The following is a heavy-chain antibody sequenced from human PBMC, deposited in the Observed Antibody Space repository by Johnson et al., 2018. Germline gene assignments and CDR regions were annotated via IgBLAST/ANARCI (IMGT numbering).Heavy chain of an antibody. CDR3: GKTQRSSGLATHDAFDI. J-gene: IGHJ3*02. CDR1: GFTFSIFA. V-gene: IGHV3-23*04. Sequence: VQLVESGGGLVQPGGSLRLSCEASGFTFSIFAMSWVRQAPGKGLEWVSGIPSSDPITFYADSVKGRFTISRKNSKDTLYLQVDSLSAEDTAIYYCGKTQRSSGLATHDAFDIWGQGTLVTVSS. D-gene: IGHD6-19*01. CDR2: IPSSDPIT.